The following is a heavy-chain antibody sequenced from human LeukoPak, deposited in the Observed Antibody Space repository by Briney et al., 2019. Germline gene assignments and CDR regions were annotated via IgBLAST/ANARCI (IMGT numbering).Heavy chain of an antibody. D-gene: IGHD3-3*01. J-gene: IGHJ4*02. CDR3: AKAEYYDFWSGLDY. CDR1: GFTFSSYG. V-gene: IGHV3-30*18. Sequence: GGSLRLSCAASGFTFSSYGMHWVRQAPGKGLEWVAVISYDGSDKYYADSVKGRFTISRDNSKNTLYLQMNSLRAEDTAVYYCAKAEYYDFWSGLDYWGQGTLVTVSS. CDR2: ISYDGSDK.